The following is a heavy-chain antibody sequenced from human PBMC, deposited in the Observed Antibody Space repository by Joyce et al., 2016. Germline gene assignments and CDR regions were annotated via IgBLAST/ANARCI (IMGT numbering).Heavy chain of an antibody. CDR1: GSSINSHHSY. CDR2: IYSKENT. V-gene: IGHV4-39*02. J-gene: IGHJ5*01. Sequence: QLLLQESGPDLVKASETLSPNCTVSGSSINSHHSYWGWVRQPPGKGLQWLGNIYSKENTFCHPSRNSRVTISVDTSKNHFSLKMTAVTAADTAVYYCATSTVSSNLGGVAPRFDSWGLGIVVTVSS. CDR3: ATSTVSSNLGGVAPRFDS. D-gene: IGHD3-16*01.